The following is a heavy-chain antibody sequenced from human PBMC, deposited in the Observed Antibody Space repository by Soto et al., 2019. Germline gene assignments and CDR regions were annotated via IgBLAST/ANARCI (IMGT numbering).Heavy chain of an antibody. V-gene: IGHV3-23*01. CDR1: GFTFTTYA. CDR2: ISGSGDHT. CDR3: AKLQSFGFCTSISCYGEYNFDY. J-gene: IGHJ4*02. Sequence: GGSLRLSCAASGFTFTTYAMSWVRQAPGKGLEWVSVISGSGDHTYYADSVKGRFTISRDNSKNTLSLQMNSLGADDTAVYYCAKLQSFGFCTSISCYGEYNFDYWGQGTRVTVSS. D-gene: IGHD2-2*01.